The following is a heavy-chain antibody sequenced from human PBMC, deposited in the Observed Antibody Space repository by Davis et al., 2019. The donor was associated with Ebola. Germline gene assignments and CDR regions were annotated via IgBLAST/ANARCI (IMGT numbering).Heavy chain of an antibody. Sequence: SVPVSRLASVYTFTRYGISWVRHAPGQGLERMGWISAYNGNTNYAQKLQGRVTMTTDTSTSTAYMELRSLRSDDTAVYYCARDGDYYDSKHGMDVWGQGTTVTVSS. D-gene: IGHD3-22*01. V-gene: IGHV1-18*01. CDR3: ARDGDYYDSKHGMDV. CDR2: ISAYNGNT. J-gene: IGHJ6*02. CDR1: VYTFTRYG.